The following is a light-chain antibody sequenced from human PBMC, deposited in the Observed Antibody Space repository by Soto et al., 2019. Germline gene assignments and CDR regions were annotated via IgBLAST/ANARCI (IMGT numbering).Light chain of an antibody. Sequence: QSALTQPASVSGSPGQSITISCTGTSSDIGDYNYVSWYQHHPGKAPKLMIYEVRNRPSGVSNRLSGSKSGNTASLTISGLQADDEADYYCCSYTSSSIRVFGGGTKLTVL. CDR3: CSYTSSSIRV. CDR2: EVR. CDR1: SSDIGDYNY. V-gene: IGLV2-14*01. J-gene: IGLJ3*02.